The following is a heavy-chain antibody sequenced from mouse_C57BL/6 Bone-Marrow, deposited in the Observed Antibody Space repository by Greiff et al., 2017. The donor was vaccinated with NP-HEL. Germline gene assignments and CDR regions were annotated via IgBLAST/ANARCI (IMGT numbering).Heavy chain of an antibody. CDR1: GYSITSGYY. CDR3: AREGHYSLDFDY. J-gene: IGHJ2*01. Sequence: VQLQQSGPGLVKPSQSLSLTCSVTGYSITSGYYWNWIRQFPGNKLEWMGYISYDGSNNYNPSLKNRISITRDTSKNQFFLKLNSVTTEDTATYYCAREGHYSLDFDYWGQGTTLTVSS. CDR2: ISYDGSN. V-gene: IGHV3-6*01. D-gene: IGHD2-12*01.